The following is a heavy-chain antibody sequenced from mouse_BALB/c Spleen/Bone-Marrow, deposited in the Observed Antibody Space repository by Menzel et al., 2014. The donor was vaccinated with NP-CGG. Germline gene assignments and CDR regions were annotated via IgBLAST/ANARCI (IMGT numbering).Heavy chain of an antibody. D-gene: IGHD4-1*01. J-gene: IGHJ2*01. Sequence: EVKLMESGGGLVQPGGSRKLSCAASGFTFSSFGMHWVRQAPEKGLEWVAYISSGSSIIYYADTVKGRLTISRDDPKNTLFLQMTSLRSEDTAMYYRTRGGNWDDFDYWGQGTTLTVSS. CDR3: TRGGNWDDFDY. CDR1: GFTFSSFG. V-gene: IGHV5-17*02. CDR2: ISSGSSII.